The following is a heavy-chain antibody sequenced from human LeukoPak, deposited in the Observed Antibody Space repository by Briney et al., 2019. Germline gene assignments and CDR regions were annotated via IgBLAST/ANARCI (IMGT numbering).Heavy chain of an antibody. J-gene: IGHJ6*02. Sequence: GSLRLSCAGSGFIFNNYAMHWVRQPPGKGLEWIGYIYYSGSTNCNPSLKSRVTISVDTSKNQFSLKLSSVTAADTAVYYCARVRVTIFGVVIYYYGMDVWGQGTTVTVSS. CDR3: ARVRVTIFGVVIYYYGMDV. V-gene: IGHV4-59*01. CDR1: GFIFNNYA. CDR2: IYYSGST. D-gene: IGHD3-3*01.